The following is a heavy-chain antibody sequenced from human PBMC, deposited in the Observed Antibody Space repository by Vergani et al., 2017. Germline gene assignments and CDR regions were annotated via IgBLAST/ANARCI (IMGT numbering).Heavy chain of an antibody. V-gene: IGHV2-70*15. CDR3: ARAYYDPPSVLWFDP. CDR1: GFSLSTSGMC. CDR2: IDWDDDK. J-gene: IGHJ5*02. Sequence: QVTLRESGPALVKPTQTLTLTCTFSGFSLSTSGMCVSWIRQPPGKALEWLARIDWDDDKYYSTSLKTRLTISKDTSKNQVVLTMTNMDPVDTATYYCARAYYDPPSVLWFDPWGQGTLVTVSS. D-gene: IGHD3-22*01.